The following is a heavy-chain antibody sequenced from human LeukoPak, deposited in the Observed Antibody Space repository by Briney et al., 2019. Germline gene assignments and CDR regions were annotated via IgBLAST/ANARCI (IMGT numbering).Heavy chain of an antibody. CDR2: IYHSGST. Sequence: SETLSLTCTVSGYSISSGYYWGWIRQPPGKGLEWIGSIYHSGSTYYNPSLKSRVTISVDTSKNQFSLKLSSVTAADTAVYYCARALSSTSPNWFDPWGQGTLVTVSS. CDR3: ARALSSTSPNWFDP. D-gene: IGHD2-2*01. V-gene: IGHV4-38-2*02. J-gene: IGHJ5*02. CDR1: GYSISSGYY.